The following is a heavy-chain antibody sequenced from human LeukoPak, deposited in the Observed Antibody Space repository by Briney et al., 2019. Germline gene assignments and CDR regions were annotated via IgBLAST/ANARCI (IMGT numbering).Heavy chain of an antibody. CDR3: AKDRSGYPFDN. Sequence: GGSLRLSCAAFGFTFSSYGMHWVRQAPGKGLEWVAFIRYDGSKKYYADSVKGRFTISRDNSNNTLYLQMSSLRAEDTAVYYCAKDRSGYPFDNWGQGTLVTVSS. CDR1: GFTFSSYG. D-gene: IGHD3-22*01. CDR2: IRYDGSKK. V-gene: IGHV3-30*02. J-gene: IGHJ4*02.